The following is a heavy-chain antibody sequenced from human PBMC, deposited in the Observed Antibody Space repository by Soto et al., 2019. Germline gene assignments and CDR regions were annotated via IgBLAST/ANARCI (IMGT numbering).Heavy chain of an antibody. Sequence: EVQLVESGGGLVQPGGSLKLSCAASGFTFSGSAMHWVRQASGKGLEWVGRIRSKANSYATAYAASVKGRFTISRDDSKTTGYLQMNRLKTEDTAVYYCTRHSSGWRWFDPWGQGTLVTVSS. D-gene: IGHD6-19*01. CDR3: TRHSSGWRWFDP. CDR1: GFTFSGSA. J-gene: IGHJ5*02. V-gene: IGHV3-73*02. CDR2: IRSKANSYAT.